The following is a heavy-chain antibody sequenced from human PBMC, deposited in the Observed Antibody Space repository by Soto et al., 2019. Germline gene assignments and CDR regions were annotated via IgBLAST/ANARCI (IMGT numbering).Heavy chain of an antibody. J-gene: IGHJ4*02. V-gene: IGHV3-30*18. CDR1: GFTCSSYA. CDR3: AKGGRQWLVTSDFNY. Sequence: PGGSLRLSCAASGFTCSSYAMSWVRQAPGKGLEWVAVDSHDGRNTHYADSVKGRFTISRDSSKNTVSLEMTSLRAEDTAVYYCAKGGRQWLVTSDFNYWGQGALVTVSS. D-gene: IGHD6-19*01. CDR2: DSHDGRNT.